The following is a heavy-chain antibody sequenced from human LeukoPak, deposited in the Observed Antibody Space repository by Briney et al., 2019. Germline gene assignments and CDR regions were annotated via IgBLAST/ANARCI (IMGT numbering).Heavy chain of an antibody. D-gene: IGHD2-21*02. Sequence: ASVKVSCKASGYTFTSYYTHWVRQAPGQGLEWMGIINPSGGSTSYAQKFQGRVTMTRDTSTSTVYMELSSLRSEDTAVYYCARDPRGGYCGGDCYSSFAFDIWGQGTMVTVSS. CDR3: ARDPRGGYCGGDCYSSFAFDI. J-gene: IGHJ3*02. CDR2: INPSGGST. V-gene: IGHV1-46*01. CDR1: GYTFTSYY.